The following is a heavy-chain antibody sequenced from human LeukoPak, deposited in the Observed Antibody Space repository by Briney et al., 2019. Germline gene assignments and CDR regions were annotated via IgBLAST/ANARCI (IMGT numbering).Heavy chain of an antibody. CDR3: ANGSTAGWFDP. CDR1: GFTFSSYN. CDR2: ISSSSNYI. J-gene: IGHJ5*02. D-gene: IGHD1-7*01. V-gene: IGHV3-21*01. Sequence: GGSLRLCCAASGFTFSSYNMNWVRQAPGKGLEWVSFISSSSNYIYYADSVKGRFTISRDNAQNSVHLQMNSLRAEDTAVYYCANGSTAGWFDPWGQGTLVTVSS.